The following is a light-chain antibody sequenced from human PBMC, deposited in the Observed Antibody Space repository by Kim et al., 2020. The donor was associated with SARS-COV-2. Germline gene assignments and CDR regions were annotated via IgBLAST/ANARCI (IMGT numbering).Light chain of an antibody. CDR2: SND. Sequence: GRRSTISCSGSICNIGRNVVNGYQQLPGTAPTLLMYSNDYRPSRVPDRFSDSKSGASASLAISGLQSEDEADYYCAAWDDSLKGSVFGGGTQLTVL. CDR3: AAWDDSLKGSV. V-gene: IGLV1-44*01. CDR1: ICNIGRNV. J-gene: IGLJ3*02.